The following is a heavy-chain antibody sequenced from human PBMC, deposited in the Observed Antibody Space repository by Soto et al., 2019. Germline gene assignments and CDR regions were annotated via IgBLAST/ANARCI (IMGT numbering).Heavy chain of an antibody. Sequence: QVQLQESGPGLVKPSETLSLACTVSGDSISSYYWSWIRQPPGKGLEWIGYIYYSGSTNYNPSLKSRVTISVDTSKNQFSLNLSSVTAADTAVYYCEKPGNYDAFDIWGQGTMVTVSS. CDR2: IYYSGST. J-gene: IGHJ3*02. D-gene: IGHD3-10*01. CDR3: EKPGNYDAFDI. CDR1: GDSISSYY. V-gene: IGHV4-59*08.